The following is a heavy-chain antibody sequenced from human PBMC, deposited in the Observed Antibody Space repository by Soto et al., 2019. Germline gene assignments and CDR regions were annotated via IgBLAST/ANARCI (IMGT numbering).Heavy chain of an antibody. D-gene: IGHD4-4*01. CDR1: GYTFSNYG. V-gene: IGHV1-18*01. J-gene: IGHJ6*03. CDR3: ARLTTLSSPKYRFYYYMDM. Sequence: QVQLAQSGPELKKPGASLEVSCRASGYTFSNYGISWVRQVPGQGVEWMAWISVKNGDTNFAQKFQGRLSVTTDTSTSTAYLNLRSLRSDDTAVYYCARLTTLSSPKYRFYYYMDMWGKGTTVTVSS. CDR2: ISVKNGDT.